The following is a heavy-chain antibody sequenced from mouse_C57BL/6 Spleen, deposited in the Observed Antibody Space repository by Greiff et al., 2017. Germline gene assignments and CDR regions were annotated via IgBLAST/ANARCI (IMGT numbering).Heavy chain of an antibody. CDR3: ARGITTVVATPFAD. J-gene: IGHJ3*01. CDR2: IHPNSGST. CDR1: GYTFTSYW. V-gene: IGHV1-64*01. D-gene: IGHD1-1*01. Sequence: QVHVKQPGAELVKPGASVKLSCKASGYTFTSYWMHWVKQRPGQGLEWIGMIHPNSGSTNYNEKFKSKATLTVDKSTSTAYMQLSSLTSEDSAVYYCARGITTVVATPFADWGQGTLVTVSA.